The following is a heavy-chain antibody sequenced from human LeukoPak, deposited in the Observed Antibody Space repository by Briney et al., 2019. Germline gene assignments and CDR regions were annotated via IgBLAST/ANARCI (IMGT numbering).Heavy chain of an antibody. V-gene: IGHV1-18*01. CDR2: ISAYNGNT. CDR1: GYTFTSYG. D-gene: IGHD3-10*01. Sequence: ASVKVSCKASGYTFTSYGISWVRQAPGQGLGWMGWISAYNGNTNYAQKLQGRVTMTTDTSTSTAYMELSSLRSEDTAVYYCARAVGESEYYYYYMDVWGKGTTVTVSS. J-gene: IGHJ6*03. CDR3: ARAVGESEYYYYYMDV.